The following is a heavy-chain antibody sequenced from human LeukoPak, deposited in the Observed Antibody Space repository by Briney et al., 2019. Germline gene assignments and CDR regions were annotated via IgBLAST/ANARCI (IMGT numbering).Heavy chain of an antibody. D-gene: IGHD6-6*01. CDR3: ARVSYSSSFPDY. V-gene: IGHV1-18*04. CDR1: GYTFTGYY. CDR2: ISAYNGNT. Sequence: ASVKVSCKASGYTFTGYYMHWVRQAPGQGLEWMGWISAYNGNTNYAQKLQGRVTMTTDTSTSTAYMELRSLRSDDTAVYYCARVSYSSSFPDYWGQGTLVTVSS. J-gene: IGHJ4*02.